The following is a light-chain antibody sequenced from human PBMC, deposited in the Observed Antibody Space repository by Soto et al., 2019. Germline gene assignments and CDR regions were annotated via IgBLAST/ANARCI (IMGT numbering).Light chain of an antibody. CDR2: GNS. CDR1: SSNIGADYD. CDR3: QSYDSSLSVVV. J-gene: IGLJ2*01. Sequence: QSVLTQPPSVSGAPGQRVTISCTGSSSNIGADYDVHWYQHLPGKASKLLIYGNSNRPSGVPERFSGSKSGTSASLAVTGLQAEDEADYYCQSYDSSLSVVVFGAGTKLTVL. V-gene: IGLV1-40*01.